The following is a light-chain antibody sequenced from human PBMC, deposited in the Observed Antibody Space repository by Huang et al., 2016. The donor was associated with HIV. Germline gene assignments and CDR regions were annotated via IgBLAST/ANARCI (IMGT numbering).Light chain of an antibody. CDR3: LQDYTYPWT. CDR2: TAS. Sequence: AIQMTQSPASLSASVGDRVTITCRASQDIGNDLGWYQQRLGNAPKLLVCTASHLHSGVRSRCSGGGSGAHFTLTISGLQPEDFATYYCLQDYTYPWTFGQGTKVEI. J-gene: IGKJ1*01. CDR1: QDIGND. V-gene: IGKV1-6*01.